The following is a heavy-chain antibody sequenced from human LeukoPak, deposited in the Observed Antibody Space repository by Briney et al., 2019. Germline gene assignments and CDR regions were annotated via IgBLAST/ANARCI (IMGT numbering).Heavy chain of an antibody. J-gene: IGHJ4*02. CDR2: INPDSGGT. CDR1: GYTFTGYY. V-gene: IGHV1-2*02. D-gene: IGHD6-19*01. CDR3: ARAPEQWLVYYFDY. Sequence: GASVKVSCKASGYTFTGYYMHWVRQAPGQGLEWMGWINPDSGGTNYAQKFQGRVTMTRDTSISTAYMELSRLRSDDTAVYYCARAPEQWLVYYFDYWGQGTLVTVSS.